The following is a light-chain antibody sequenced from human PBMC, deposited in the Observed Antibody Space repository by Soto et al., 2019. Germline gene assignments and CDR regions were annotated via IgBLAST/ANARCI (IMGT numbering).Light chain of an antibody. Sequence: DIQMTQSPSTLSASVGDRVTITCRASQSISSWLAWYQQKPGKAPKVLIYKASSLESGAPSRFSGSGSGTEFTLTISSLQPDDFGTYYCQQYNNYPTYTFGQGTKLEIK. CDR3: QQYNNYPTYT. V-gene: IGKV1-5*03. CDR2: KAS. CDR1: QSISSW. J-gene: IGKJ2*01.